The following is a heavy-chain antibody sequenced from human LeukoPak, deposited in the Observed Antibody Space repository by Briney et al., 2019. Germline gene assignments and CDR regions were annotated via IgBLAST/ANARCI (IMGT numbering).Heavy chain of an antibody. V-gene: IGHV3-30-3*01. CDR1: GFTFSSYA. D-gene: IGHD2-21*02. CDR3: AKGTRCGGDCYTLFDY. Sequence: GRSLRLSCAASGFTFSSYAMHWVRQAPGKGLEWVAVISHDGSNKYYADSVKGRFTISRDNSKNTLDLQMDSLRAEDTAVYYCAKGTRCGGDCYTLFDYWGQGTLVTVSS. J-gene: IGHJ4*02. CDR2: ISHDGSNK.